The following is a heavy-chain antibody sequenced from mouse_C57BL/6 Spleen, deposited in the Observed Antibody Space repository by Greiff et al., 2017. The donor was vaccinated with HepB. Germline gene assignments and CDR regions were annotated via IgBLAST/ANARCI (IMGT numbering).Heavy chain of an antibody. CDR3: ARDYYSNYGFAY. Sequence: EVQLVESGPGMVKPSQSLSLTCTVTGYSITSGYDWHWIRPFPGNNLEWMGYISYSGSTNYNPSLKSRISITHDTSKNHFFLKVNSVTTEDTATYYCARDYYSNYGFAYWGQGTLVTVSA. D-gene: IGHD2-5*01. V-gene: IGHV3-1*01. CDR1: GYSITSGYD. CDR2: ISYSGST. J-gene: IGHJ3*01.